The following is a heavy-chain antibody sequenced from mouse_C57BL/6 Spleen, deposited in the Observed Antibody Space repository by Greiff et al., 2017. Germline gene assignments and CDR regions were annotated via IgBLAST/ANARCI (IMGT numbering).Heavy chain of an antibody. V-gene: IGHV1-53*01. CDR1: GYTFTSYW. CDR3: VYYYGSPYWYFDV. J-gene: IGHJ1*03. D-gene: IGHD1-1*01. CDR2: INPSNGGT. Sequence: VQLQQPGTELVKPGASVKLSCKASGYTFTSYWMHWVKQRPGQGLEWIGNINPSNGGTKYNEKFKSKATLTVDKSSSTAYLQLSSLTSEDSAVYYCVYYYGSPYWYFDVWGTGTTVTVSS.